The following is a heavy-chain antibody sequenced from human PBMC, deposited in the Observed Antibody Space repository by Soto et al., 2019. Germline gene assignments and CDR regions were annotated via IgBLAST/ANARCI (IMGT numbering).Heavy chain of an antibody. V-gene: IGHV3-30*18. D-gene: IGHD5-12*01. CDR1: GFTFSLYG. J-gene: IGHJ6*02. CDR3: AKDSGYNGYYVYDYYYGMDV. Sequence: QLQLVESGGGVVQPGRSLRLSCAASGFTFSLYGMHWVRQAPGRGLEWVAVTSYDGSNKFYADSVKGRFTISRDNSKNTLYLEMNSLRPEDTAVYFCAKDSGYNGYYVYDYYYGMDVWGQGTTVTVSS. CDR2: TSYDGSNK.